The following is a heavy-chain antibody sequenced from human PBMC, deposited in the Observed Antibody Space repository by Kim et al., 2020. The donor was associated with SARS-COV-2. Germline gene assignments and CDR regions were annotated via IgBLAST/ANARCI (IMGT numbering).Heavy chain of an antibody. CDR3: ARDEGQWLEVY. D-gene: IGHD6-19*01. V-gene: IGHV1-2*02. J-gene: IGHJ4*02. Sequence: TNYAQKFQGRVTMTRDTSISTAYMELSRLRSDDTAVYYCARDEGQWLEVYWGQGTLVTVSS. CDR2: T.